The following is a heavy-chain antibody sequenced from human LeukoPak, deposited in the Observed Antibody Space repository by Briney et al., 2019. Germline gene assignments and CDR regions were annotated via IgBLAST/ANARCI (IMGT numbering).Heavy chain of an antibody. J-gene: IGHJ4*02. CDR2: IIPILGIA. CDR3: ARAEMVRGTERAFDY. D-gene: IGHD3-10*01. V-gene: IGHV1-69*04. CDR1: GGTFSSYA. Sequence: SVKVSCKASGGTFSSYAISWVRQAPGQGLEWMGRIIPILGIANYAQKFQGRVTITADKSTSTAYMELSSLRSEDTAVYYCARAEMVRGTERAFDYWGQGTLVTVSS.